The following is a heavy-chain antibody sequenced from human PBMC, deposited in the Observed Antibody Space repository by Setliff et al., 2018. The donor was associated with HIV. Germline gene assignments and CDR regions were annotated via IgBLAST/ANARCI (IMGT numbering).Heavy chain of an antibody. V-gene: IGHV4-38-2*02. CDR3: ARGGTVSADFDS. J-gene: IGHJ4*02. D-gene: IGHD6-19*01. Sequence: SETLSLTCTVSGYSISSGYYWGWIRQPPGKGLEYIGYIYYTGSTDYNPSLNGRVTISVDTSKNQFSLRLSSVTAADTAVYFCARGGTVSADFDSWGQGTLVTVSS. CDR1: GYSISSGYY. CDR2: IYYTGST.